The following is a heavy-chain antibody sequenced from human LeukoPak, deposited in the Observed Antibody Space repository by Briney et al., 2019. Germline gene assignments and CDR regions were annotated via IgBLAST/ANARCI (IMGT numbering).Heavy chain of an antibody. D-gene: IGHD3-9*01. CDR2: INHSGST. V-gene: IGHV4-34*01. Sequence: SETLSLTCAVYGGSFSGYYWSWIRQPPGKGLEWIGEINHSGSTNYNPSLKSRVTISVDTSKNQFSLKLSSVTAADTAVYYCARGGKYCDILTGYSSGYYYGMDVWGKGTTVTVSS. CDR1: GGSFSGYY. CDR3: ARGGKYCDILTGYSSGYYYGMDV. J-gene: IGHJ6*04.